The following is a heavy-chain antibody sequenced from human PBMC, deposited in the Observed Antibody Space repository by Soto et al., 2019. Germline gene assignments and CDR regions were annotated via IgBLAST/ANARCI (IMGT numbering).Heavy chain of an antibody. V-gene: IGHV3-23*01. J-gene: IGHJ4*02. CDR3: AKDAYYDSSGYYYSLIDY. CDR1: GFTFSSYA. D-gene: IGHD3-22*01. Sequence: SGGSLRLSCAASGFTFSSYAMSWVRQAPGKGLEWVSAISGSGGSTYYADSVKGRFTISRDNSKNTLYLQMNSLRAEDTAVYYCAKDAYYDSSGYYYSLIDYWGQGTLVTVSS. CDR2: ISGSGGST.